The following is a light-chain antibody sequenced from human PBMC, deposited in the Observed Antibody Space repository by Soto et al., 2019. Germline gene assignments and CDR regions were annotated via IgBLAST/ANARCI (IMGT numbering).Light chain of an antibody. CDR1: QSVSSY. V-gene: IGKV3-11*01. CDR2: DAS. CDR3: QQRSSWPPYT. Sequence: EIVLTQSPATLSLSPGERATLSCRASQSVSSYLAWYHQKPGQAPRLLIYDASNRATGIPARFSGSGSGTNFILTISSLEPEDFAVDYCQQRSSWPPYTFGQGTKLEIK. J-gene: IGKJ2*01.